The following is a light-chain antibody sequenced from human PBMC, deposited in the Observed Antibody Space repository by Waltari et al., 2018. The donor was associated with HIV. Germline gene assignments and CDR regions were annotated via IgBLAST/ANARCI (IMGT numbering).Light chain of an antibody. V-gene: IGLV1-44*01. CDR2: TNN. CDR1: TSNIGRNS. Sequence: QPLLTPQPSASATPGQRATISSSASTSNIGRNSVHWYRQPPATAPKLLNYTNNQRPSGLPDRFSGSKYGTSASMAISALQSEDEAHYYCAAWDDSVNGWVFGGGTKLTVL. J-gene: IGLJ3*02. CDR3: AAWDDSVNGWV.